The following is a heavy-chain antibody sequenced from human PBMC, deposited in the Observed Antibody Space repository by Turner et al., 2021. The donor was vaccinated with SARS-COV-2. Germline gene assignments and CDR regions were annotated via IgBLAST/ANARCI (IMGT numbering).Heavy chain of an antibody. CDR1: GPSISRDR. CDR2: FSHDGRT. J-gene: IGHJ4*02. CDR3: ARAVRGVFGFNS. Sequence: QVQLQESGPGLVKPSGTLSLTCGVSGPSISRDRWSWVRQPPGDGLEWIGDFSHDGRTNYSPSLQSRVTMSVDESMNQFSLRLTSVTAADTAVYYCARAVRGVFGFNSWGQGILVTVSP. V-gene: IGHV4-4*02. D-gene: IGHD3-10*01.